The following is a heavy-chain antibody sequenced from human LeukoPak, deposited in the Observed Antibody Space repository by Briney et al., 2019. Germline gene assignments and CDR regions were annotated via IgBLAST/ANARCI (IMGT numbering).Heavy chain of an antibody. CDR1: GYSFDSGYY. D-gene: IGHD2-2*02. CDR3: ARLYCISTSCYTIDY. J-gene: IGHJ4*02. V-gene: IGHV4-38-2*02. CDR2: IYYSGST. Sequence: SETLSLTCTVSGYSFDSGYYWGWIRQPPGKGLEWIATIYYSGSTSYNPSLKSRVTVSIDTSKNKFSLKLYSVSAADTALYYCARLYCISTSCYTIDYWGQGTLVTVPS.